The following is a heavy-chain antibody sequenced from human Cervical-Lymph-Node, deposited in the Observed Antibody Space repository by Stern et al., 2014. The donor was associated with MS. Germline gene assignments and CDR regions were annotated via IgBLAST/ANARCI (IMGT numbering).Heavy chain of an antibody. CDR2: IYTTGST. CDR3: ARSGVVGGTVHYDY. V-gene: IGHV4-61*02. J-gene: IGHJ4*02. CDR1: GVSVSSGRYY. D-gene: IGHD1-26*01. Sequence: QVQLQESGPGLVKPSQTLSLTCSVSGVSVSSGRYYWSWIRQSAGEGLEWVGRIYTTGSTAYNPSLRGRVPITIDASANEFSLRLPSVTAADTAVYYCARSGVVGGTVHYDYWGQGTLVTVSS.